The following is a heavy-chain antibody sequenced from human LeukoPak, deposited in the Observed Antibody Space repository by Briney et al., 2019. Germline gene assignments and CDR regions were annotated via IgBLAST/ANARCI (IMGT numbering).Heavy chain of an antibody. CDR2: ISAYNGNT. J-gene: IGHJ4*02. CDR1: GYTFTSYG. Sequence: ASVKVSCKASGYTFTSYGISWVRQAPGQGLEWMGWISAYNGNTNYAQKLQGRVTMTTDTSTSTAYMELRSLRSDDTAVYYCARDMTYYDILTGYTSVGGLDYWGQGTLVTVSS. CDR3: ARDMTYYDILTGYTSVGGLDY. V-gene: IGHV1-18*01. D-gene: IGHD3-9*01.